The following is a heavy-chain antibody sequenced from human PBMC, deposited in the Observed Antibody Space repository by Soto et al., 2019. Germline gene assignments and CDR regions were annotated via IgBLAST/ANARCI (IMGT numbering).Heavy chain of an antibody. J-gene: IGHJ4*02. CDR3: ARSYYYDSSGYYPLDY. CDR2: MNPNSGNT. D-gene: IGHD3-22*01. V-gene: IGHV1-8*01. Sequence: GASVKVSCKASGYTFTSYDINWVRQATGQGLEWMGWMNPNSGNTGYAQKFQGRVTMTRDTSTSTVYMELSSLRSEDTAVYYCARSYYYDSSGYYPLDYWGQGTLVTVSS. CDR1: GYTFTSYD.